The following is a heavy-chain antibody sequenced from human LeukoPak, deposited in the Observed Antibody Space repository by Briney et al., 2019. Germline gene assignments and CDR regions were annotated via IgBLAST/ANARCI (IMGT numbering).Heavy chain of an antibody. V-gene: IGHV3-33*01. D-gene: IGHD3-10*01. CDR3: AREIFGSGSYPHY. Sequence: GRSLRLSCEASGFAFNTYAMHRVRQAPGKGLEWVTLIWHDGSHKFYIDSVRGRFTISRDNSKNTVYLQMNGLRAEDTAVYYCAREIFGSGSYPHYWGQGTLVAVSS. CDR2: IWHDGSHK. CDR1: GFAFNTYA. J-gene: IGHJ4*02.